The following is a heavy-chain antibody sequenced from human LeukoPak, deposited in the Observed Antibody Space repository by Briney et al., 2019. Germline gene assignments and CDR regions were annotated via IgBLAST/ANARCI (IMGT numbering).Heavy chain of an antibody. J-gene: IGHJ3*02. CDR2: IATAGDP. Sequence: GGSLRLSCAASGFTFSSYDMHWVRQATGKGLEWVSAIATAGDPYYPGSVKGRFTTSRENAKNSLYLQMISLRAGDTAVYYCARGLRYCSGGSCYNSDAFDIWGQATMVTVSS. V-gene: IGHV3-13*05. CDR3: ARGLRYCSGGSCYNSDAFDI. CDR1: GFTFSSYD. D-gene: IGHD2-15*01.